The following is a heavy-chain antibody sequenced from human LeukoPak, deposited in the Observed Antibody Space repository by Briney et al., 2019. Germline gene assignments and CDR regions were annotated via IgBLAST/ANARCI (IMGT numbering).Heavy chain of an antibody. CDR3: ASGPPFLKYFEY. V-gene: IGHV3-64*04. Sequence: GGSLRLSCSASGFPFSSYAMHWVRQAPGKGLEYVSAISDSGGSTYYADSVKGRFTISRDDSNNALYLQMHSLRAEDTALYYCASGPPFLKYFEYWGQGTLVTVSS. CDR2: ISDSGGST. D-gene: IGHD3-3*01. CDR1: GFPFSSYA. J-gene: IGHJ4*02.